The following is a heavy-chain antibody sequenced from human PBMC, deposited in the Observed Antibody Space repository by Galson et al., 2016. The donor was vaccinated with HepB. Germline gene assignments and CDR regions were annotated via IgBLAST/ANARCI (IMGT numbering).Heavy chain of an antibody. D-gene: IGHD6-19*01. V-gene: IGHV3-23*01. CDR1: GFTFSSYA. J-gene: IGHJ3*02. CDR2: ISVVDDDT. CDR3: AKDIQQWLVRGNDAFDI. Sequence: SLRLSCAASGFTFSSYAMSWVRQAPGKGLEWVSAISVVDDDTYYADSVKGRFTISRDNSRTTLYLQMNSLRAEDTALYYCAKDIQQWLVRGNDAFDIWGQGTMVTVPS.